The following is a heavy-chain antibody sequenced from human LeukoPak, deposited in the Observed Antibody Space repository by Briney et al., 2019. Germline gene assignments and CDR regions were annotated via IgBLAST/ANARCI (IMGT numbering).Heavy chain of an antibody. CDR3: AREKYYYYGSGSFSYFDY. V-gene: IGHV1-69*13. CDR2: IIPIFGTA. Sequence: SVKVSCKASGGTFSSYAISWVRQAPGQGLRWMGGIIPIFGTANYAQKFQGRVTITADESTSTAYMELSSLRSEDTAVYYCAREKYYYYGSGSFSYFDYWGQGTLVTVSS. J-gene: IGHJ4*02. CDR1: GGTFSSYA. D-gene: IGHD3-10*01.